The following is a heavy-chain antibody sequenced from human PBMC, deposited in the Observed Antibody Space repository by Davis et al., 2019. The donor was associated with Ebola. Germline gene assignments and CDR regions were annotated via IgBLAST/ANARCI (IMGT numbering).Heavy chain of an antibody. V-gene: IGHV4-59*08. Sequence: MPSETLSLTCTLSGDSISGFYWSWIRQSPGKGLEWIGHIYHTARPNYNPSLKSRVTISVDTSKNQFSLKLSSVTAADTAVYYCATDYGGNSVYWGQGTLVTVSS. CDR2: IYHTARP. D-gene: IGHD4-23*01. CDR3: ATDYGGNSVY. CDR1: GDSISGFY. J-gene: IGHJ4*02.